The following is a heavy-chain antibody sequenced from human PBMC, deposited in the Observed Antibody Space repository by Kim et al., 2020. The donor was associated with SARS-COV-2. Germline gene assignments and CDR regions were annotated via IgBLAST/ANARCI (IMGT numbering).Heavy chain of an antibody. J-gene: IGHJ6*02. D-gene: IGHD3-10*01. CDR1: GGTFSSYA. CDR2: IIPIFGTA. Sequence: SVKVSCKASGGTFSSYAISWVRQAPGQGLEWMGGIIPIFGTANYAQKFQGRVTITADESTSTAYMELSSLRSEDMAVYYCASAGYGSGSIIDCGMDVWGQWTTVSVSS. CDR3: ASAGYGSGSIIDCGMDV. V-gene: IGHV1-69*13.